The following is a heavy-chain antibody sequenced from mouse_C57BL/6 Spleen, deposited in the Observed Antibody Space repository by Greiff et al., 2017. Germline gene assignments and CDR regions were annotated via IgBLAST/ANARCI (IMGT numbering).Heavy chain of an antibody. D-gene: IGHD1-1*02. V-gene: IGHV1-59*01. Sequence: QVQLQQPGAELVRPGTSVKLSCKASGYTFTSYWMHWVKQRPGQGLEWIGVIDPSDSYTNYNQKFKGKATLNVDTSSSTAYMQLSSLTSEDSAVYYCARELSSYAMDYWGQGTSVTVSS. CDR2: IDPSDSYT. CDR3: ARELSSYAMDY. CDR1: GYTFTSYW. J-gene: IGHJ4*01.